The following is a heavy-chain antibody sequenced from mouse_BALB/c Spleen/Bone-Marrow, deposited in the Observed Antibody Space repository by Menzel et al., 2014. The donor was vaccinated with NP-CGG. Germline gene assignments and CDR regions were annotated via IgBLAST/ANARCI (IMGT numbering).Heavy chain of an antibody. V-gene: IGHV6-6*02. CDR2: IRLKSNNYAT. D-gene: IGHD1-1*01. J-gene: IGHJ2*01. Sequence: EVQLVESGGGLAQPGGSMKLSCVASGFTFSNYWMNWVRQSPEQGLEWVAEIRLKSNNYATNYAESVKGRFTISRYDSKSIVYLQMINLRDDDTGNYYCTRSLRLFDYSGQDTTLTVSS. CDR3: TRSLRLFDY. CDR1: GFTFSNYW.